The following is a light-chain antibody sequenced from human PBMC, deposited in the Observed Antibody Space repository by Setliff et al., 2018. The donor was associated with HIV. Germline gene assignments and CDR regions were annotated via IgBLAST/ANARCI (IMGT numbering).Light chain of an antibody. V-gene: IGLV2-14*01. J-gene: IGLJ1*01. CDR3: SSYTSSNTFYV. CDR1: SSDVGGYNY. Sequence: QSVLTQPASVSGSPGQSITISCTGTSSDVGGYNYVSWYQHHQGKAPKLMIYDVSNRPSGVSNRFSGSKSGNTASLTISGLQAEDEADYYCSSYTSSNTFYVFGTGTKVTVL. CDR2: DVS.